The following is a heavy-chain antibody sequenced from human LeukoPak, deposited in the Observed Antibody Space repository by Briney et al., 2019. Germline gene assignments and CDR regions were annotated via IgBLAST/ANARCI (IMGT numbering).Heavy chain of an antibody. CDR1: GFTFSSYS. CDR2: ISSSGGNT. D-gene: IGHD6-6*01. V-gene: IGHV3-23*01. CDR3: ATSSGHSSSSPGYYFDY. J-gene: IGHJ4*02. Sequence: GGSLRLSCAASGFTFSSYSMNWVRQAPGKGLEWVSGISSSGGNTYYADSVKGRFTISRDNSKNTLYLQMNSLRAEDTAVYYCATSSGHSSSSPGYYFDYWGQGTLVTVSS.